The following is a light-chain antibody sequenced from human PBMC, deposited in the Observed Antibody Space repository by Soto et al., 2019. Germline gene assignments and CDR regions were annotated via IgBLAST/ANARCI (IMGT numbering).Light chain of an antibody. J-gene: IGKJ1*01. CDR3: QQSNSYSEA. Sequence: DMQMTQSPSTLSGSVGVSVTITCRASQHISSCLAWYQHKPGKAPKLLIYKASTLKSGVPSRFSGSGSGTEFTLTISSLEPEDFATYYCQQSNSYSEAFGQGTKV. CDR1: QHISSC. CDR2: KAS. V-gene: IGKV1-5*03.